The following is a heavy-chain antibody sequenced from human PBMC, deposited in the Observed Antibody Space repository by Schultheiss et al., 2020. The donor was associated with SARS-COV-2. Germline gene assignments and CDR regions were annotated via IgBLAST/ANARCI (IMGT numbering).Heavy chain of an antibody. CDR1: GFTFSSYS. V-gene: IGHV3-21*04. D-gene: IGHD3-16*01. CDR3: ARTHAGRYGALDI. CDR2: ISSSSSYI. J-gene: IGHJ3*02. Sequence: GGSLRLSCAASGFTFSSYSMNWVRQAPGKGLEWVSSISSSSSYIYYADSVKGRFTISRDNAKNSLYLQMNSLRAEDTAVYYCARTHAGRYGALDIWGQGTTVTVSS.